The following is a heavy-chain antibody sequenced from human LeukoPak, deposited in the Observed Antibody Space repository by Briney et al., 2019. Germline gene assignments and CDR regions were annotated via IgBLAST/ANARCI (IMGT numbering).Heavy chain of an antibody. CDR3: ANLPYGDYVGYFDY. CDR2: ISGSGGST. J-gene: IGHJ4*02. V-gene: IGHV3-23*01. Sequence: GRSLRLSCAASGFTFSSYAMSWVRQAPWKGLEWVSVISGSGGSTYYPDSVKGRFTISRDNSKNTLYLQMNSLRAEDTAVYYCANLPYGDYVGYFDYWVQGTLVTVSS. D-gene: IGHD4-17*01. CDR1: GFTFSSYA.